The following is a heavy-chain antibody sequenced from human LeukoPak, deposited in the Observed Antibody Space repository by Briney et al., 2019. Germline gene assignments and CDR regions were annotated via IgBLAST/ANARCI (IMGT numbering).Heavy chain of an antibody. Sequence: SETLSLTCAVYGGSFSGYYWSWIRQPPGKGLEWIGEINHSGSTNYNPSLKSRVTISVDTSKNQFSLKLSSVTAADTAVYYCARQRAMVGRRAFDIWGQGTMVTVSS. J-gene: IGHJ3*02. D-gene: IGHD5-18*01. CDR3: ARQRAMVGRRAFDI. CDR1: GGSFSGYY. CDR2: INHSGST. V-gene: IGHV4-34*01.